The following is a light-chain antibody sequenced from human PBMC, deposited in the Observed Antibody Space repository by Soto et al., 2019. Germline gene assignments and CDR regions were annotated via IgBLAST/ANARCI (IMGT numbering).Light chain of an antibody. CDR1: SSDVGGYNS. J-gene: IGLJ1*01. CDR3: NSYRHSTTLV. CDR2: EVS. Sequence: QSALTQPASVSGSPGQSITISCTGTSSDVGGYNSVSWFQQHPSKAPKLIIYEVSHRPSGVSIRYSGAKSGNTASLTISGVQAEDEADYYCNSYRHSTTLVFGTGTNVTVL. V-gene: IGLV2-14*01.